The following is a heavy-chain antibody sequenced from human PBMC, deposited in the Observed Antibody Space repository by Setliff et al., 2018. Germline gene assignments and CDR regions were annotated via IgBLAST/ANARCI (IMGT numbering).Heavy chain of an antibody. D-gene: IGHD2-2*01. CDR3: ARGPGYCSSTSCYDPDYYYYYMDV. CDR2: MNPNSSNT. CDR1: GYTFTSYD. Sequence: ASVKVSCKASGYTFTSYDINWVRQATGQGLEWMGWMNPNSSNTGYAQKFQGRVTMTRNTSISTAYMELSSLRSEDTAVYYCARGPGYCSSTSCYDPDYYYYYMDVWGKGTTVTVSS. V-gene: IGHV1-8*02. J-gene: IGHJ6*03.